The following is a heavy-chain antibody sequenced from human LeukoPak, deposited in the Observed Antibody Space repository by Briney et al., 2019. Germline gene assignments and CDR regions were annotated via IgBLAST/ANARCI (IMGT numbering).Heavy chain of an antibody. Sequence: SETLSLTCTVSGGSISSSSYYWGWIRQPPGKGLEWIGSIYYSGSTYCNPSLKSRVTISVDTSKNQFSLKLSSVTAADTAVYYCARLVGATRGGDYWGQGTLVTVSS. CDR1: GGSISSSSYY. D-gene: IGHD1-26*01. J-gene: IGHJ4*02. V-gene: IGHV4-39*01. CDR3: ARLVGATRGGDY. CDR2: IYYSGST.